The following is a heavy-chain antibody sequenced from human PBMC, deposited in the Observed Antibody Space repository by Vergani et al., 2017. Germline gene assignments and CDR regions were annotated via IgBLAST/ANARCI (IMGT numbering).Heavy chain of an antibody. CDR1: GGTFSSYA. D-gene: IGHD4-11*01. J-gene: IGHJ6*03. CDR3: ARGILNYYSNFWQRRSNYYYYMDV. Sequence: QVQLVQSGAEVKKPGSSVKVSCKASGGTFSSYAISWVRQAPGQGLEWMGGIIPIFGTANYAQKFQGGVTITADESTSTAYMELSSLRSEDTAVYYCARGILNYYSNFWQRRSNYYYYMDVWGKGTTVTVSS. V-gene: IGHV1-69*01. CDR2: IIPIFGTA.